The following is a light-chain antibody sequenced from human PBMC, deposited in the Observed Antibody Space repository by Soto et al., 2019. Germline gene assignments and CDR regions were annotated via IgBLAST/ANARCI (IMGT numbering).Light chain of an antibody. Sequence: AIQLTQSPSSLSASVGDRVTITCRASQGISSALAWYQQKPGKAPKLLIYDASSLESGVPSRFSGSGSGTDFTLTISSLQPEDFATYYCQQFNSLPITFGQGTRLEIK. CDR2: DAS. CDR1: QGISSA. V-gene: IGKV1-13*02. J-gene: IGKJ5*01. CDR3: QQFNSLPIT.